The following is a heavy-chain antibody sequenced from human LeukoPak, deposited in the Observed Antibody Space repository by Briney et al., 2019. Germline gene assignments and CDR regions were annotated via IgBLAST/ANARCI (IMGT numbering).Heavy chain of an antibody. D-gene: IGHD3-22*01. CDR1: GFTFSRYW. CDR2: IKSDGKT. CDR3: ARAPSEVGGYYPEYFRH. J-gene: IGHJ1*01. V-gene: IGHV3-74*01. Sequence: PGGSLRLSCEASGFTFSRYWMHWVRQAPGKGLVWVSSIKSDGKTNYADSVKGRFTIARDNAKNTVSLQMDSLRAEDTGVYYCARAPSEVGGYYPEYFRHWGQGTLVTVSS.